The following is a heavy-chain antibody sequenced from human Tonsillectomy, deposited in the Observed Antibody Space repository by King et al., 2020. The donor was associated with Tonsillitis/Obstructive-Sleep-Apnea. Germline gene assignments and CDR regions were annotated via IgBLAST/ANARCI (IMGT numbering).Heavy chain of an antibody. Sequence: VQLVESGGGLVKPGGSLRLSCAASGFTFSNGWMSWVRQAPGKGLEWVGRIKTKTDGGTTEYAAPVNGRFTISRDDSKSTLYRQMHSLKTEDTAVYYCTTLREYCSSTSCYCAFDIWGQGTMVTVSS. CDR1: GFTFSNGW. CDR2: IKTKTDGGTT. CDR3: TTLREYCSSTSCYCAFDI. J-gene: IGHJ3*02. D-gene: IGHD2-2*01. V-gene: IGHV3-15*01.